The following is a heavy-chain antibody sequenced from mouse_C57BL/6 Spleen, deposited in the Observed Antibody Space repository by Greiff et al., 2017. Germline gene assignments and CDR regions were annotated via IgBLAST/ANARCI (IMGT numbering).Heavy chain of an antibody. J-gene: IGHJ2*01. Sequence: EVKLVESGEGLVKPGGSLKLSCAASGFTFSSYAMSWVRQTPEKRLEWVAYISSGGDYIYYADTVKGRFTISRDNARNTLYLQMSSLKSEDTAMYYCTRDIYYGNFYFDYWGQGTTLTVSS. D-gene: IGHD2-1*01. CDR3: TRDIYYGNFYFDY. CDR1: GFTFSSYA. CDR2: ISSGGDYI. V-gene: IGHV5-9-1*02.